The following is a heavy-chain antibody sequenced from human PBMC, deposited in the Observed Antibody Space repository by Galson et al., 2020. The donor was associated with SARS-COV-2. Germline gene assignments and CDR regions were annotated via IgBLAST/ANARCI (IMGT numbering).Heavy chain of an antibody. J-gene: IGHJ5*02. CDR2: INWNGGTT. CDR3: VRIEGSYYGSGRGSYPRFDP. CDR1: GFTFDDYG. Sequence: SGGSLRLSCAASGFTFDDYGMTWVRQAPGKGLEWVAGINWNGGTTGYADSVKGRFTISRDNVKNSLYLQMNSLRAEDTAFYYCVRIEGSYYGSGRGSYPRFDPWGQGTLGTVSS. D-gene: IGHD3-10*01. V-gene: IGHV3-20*04.